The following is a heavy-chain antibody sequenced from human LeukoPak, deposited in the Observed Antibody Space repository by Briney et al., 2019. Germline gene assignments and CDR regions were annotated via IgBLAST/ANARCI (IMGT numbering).Heavy chain of an antibody. J-gene: IGHJ6*04. CDR2: INHSGST. CDR1: GGSFSGYY. D-gene: IGHD5-18*01. Sequence: KPSETLSLTCAVYGGSFSGYYWSWIRQPPGKGLEWIGEINHSGSTNYNPSLKSRVTISVDTSKNQFSLKLSSVTAADTAVYYCARGPLGIPDVWGKGTTVTVSS. V-gene: IGHV4-34*01. CDR3: ARGPLGIPDV.